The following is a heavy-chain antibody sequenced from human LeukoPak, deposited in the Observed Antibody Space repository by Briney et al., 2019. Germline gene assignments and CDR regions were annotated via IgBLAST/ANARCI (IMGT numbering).Heavy chain of an antibody. CDR1: GFTFSSYA. D-gene: IGHD2-21*02. CDR3: ARTKCGGDCYCDY. V-gene: IGHV3-64*01. Sequence: GGSLRLSCAASGFTFSSYAMHWVRQAPGEGLEYVSAISSNGGSTYYANSVKGRFTISRDNSKNTLYLQMGSLRAEDMAVCYCARTKCGGDCYCDYWGQGTLVTVSS. J-gene: IGHJ4*02. CDR2: ISSNGGST.